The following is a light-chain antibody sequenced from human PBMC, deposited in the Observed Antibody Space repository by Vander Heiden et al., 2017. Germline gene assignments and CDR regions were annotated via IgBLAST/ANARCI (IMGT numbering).Light chain of an antibody. CDR3: QSYDSSLSGVV. V-gene: IGLV1-40*01. J-gene: IGLJ2*01. Sequence: QSVLTQPPSVSGAPGQRVTISCTGRSSNIGAGYAVHWYQQLPGTAPKLLIYGNSNRPSGVPDRFSGSKSGTSASLAITGLQAEDEADYYCQSYDSSLSGVVFGGGTKL. CDR1: SSNIGAGYA. CDR2: GNS.